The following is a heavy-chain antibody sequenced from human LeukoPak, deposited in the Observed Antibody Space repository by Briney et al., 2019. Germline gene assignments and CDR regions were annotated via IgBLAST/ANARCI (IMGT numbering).Heavy chain of an antibody. CDR3: ARGGGSGSYYPGYYYYGMDV. V-gene: IGHV4-30-4*01. Sequence: SETLSLTCTVSGGSISSGDYYWSWIRQPPGKGLEWIGYIYYSGSTYYSPSLKSRVTISVDTSKNQFSLELSSVTAADTAVYYCARGGGSGSYYPGYYYYGMDVWGQGTTVTVSS. CDR2: IYYSGST. D-gene: IGHD3-10*01. J-gene: IGHJ6*02. CDR1: GGSISSGDYY.